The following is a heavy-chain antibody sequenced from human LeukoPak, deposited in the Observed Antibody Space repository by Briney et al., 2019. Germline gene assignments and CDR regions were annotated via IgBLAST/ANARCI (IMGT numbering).Heavy chain of an antibody. Sequence: GGSLRLSCAASGFTFRSFYMSWVRQAPGKGLEWVAKVNEDGRQIYYADSVKGRFTISRDNAKNSLYLQMNSLRAEDTAVYYCARGYDFWSGYYSEMDHDYWGQGTLVTVSS. J-gene: IGHJ4*02. CDR1: GFTFRSFY. D-gene: IGHD3-3*01. CDR2: VNEDGRQI. CDR3: ARGYDFWSGYYSEMDHDY. V-gene: IGHV3-7*01.